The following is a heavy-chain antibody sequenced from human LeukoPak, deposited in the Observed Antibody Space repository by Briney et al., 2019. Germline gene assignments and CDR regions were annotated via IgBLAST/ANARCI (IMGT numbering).Heavy chain of an antibody. CDR2: IYHSGST. D-gene: IGHD3-3*01. CDR3: ATLANYDFWSGPYYYYMDV. J-gene: IGHJ6*03. CDR1: GYSLSSGYY. Sequence: SETLSLTCAVSGYSLSSGYYWGWIRQPPGKGLEWIGSIYHSGSTYYNPSLKSRVTISVDTSKNQFSLKLSSVTAADTAVYYCATLANYDFWSGPYYYYMDVWGKGTTVTVSS. V-gene: IGHV4-38-2*01.